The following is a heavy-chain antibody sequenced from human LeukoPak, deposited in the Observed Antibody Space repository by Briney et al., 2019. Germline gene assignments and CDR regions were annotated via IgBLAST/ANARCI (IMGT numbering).Heavy chain of an antibody. CDR1: GYTFTGYY. V-gene: IGHV1-2*02. J-gene: IGHJ3*02. CDR3: TRDRWGPMGGDI. D-gene: IGHD3-10*01. CDR2: INPNSGGT. Sequence: GASVTVSCKASGYTFTGYYMHWVRQAPGQGLEWMGWINPNSGGTNYAQKFQGRVTMTRDTSISTAYMELSRLRSDDTAVYYCTRDRWGPMGGDIWGQGTMVTVSS.